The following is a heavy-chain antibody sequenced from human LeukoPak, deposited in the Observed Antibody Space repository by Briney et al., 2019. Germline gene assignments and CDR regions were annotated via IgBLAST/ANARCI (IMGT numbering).Heavy chain of an antibody. Sequence: SETLSLTCAVSGGSISSGGYSWSWIRQHPGKGLEWIGYIYYSGSTYYNPSLKSRVTISVDTSKNQFSLKLSSVTAADTAVYYCARVARNYSSSMAFDIWGQGTMVTVSS. CDR1: GGSISSGGYS. J-gene: IGHJ3*02. D-gene: IGHD6-6*01. CDR3: ARVARNYSSSMAFDI. CDR2: IYYSGST. V-gene: IGHV4-31*11.